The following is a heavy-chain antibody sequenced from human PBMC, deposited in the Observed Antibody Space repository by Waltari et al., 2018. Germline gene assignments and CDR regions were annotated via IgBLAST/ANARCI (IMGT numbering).Heavy chain of an antibody. CDR3: TREHGAVAGSYYYYGMDV. CDR1: GFAFHYSW. CDR2: VNSDGSST. J-gene: IGHJ6*02. D-gene: IGHD6-19*01. Sequence: EVQLVESGGGLVQPGGSLRLSCAASGFAFHYSWTHWVGQAPGKGLVWVARVNSDGSSTFYADSVKGRFTVSRDSARNTLLLQMNSLRVEDTAVYFCTREHGAVAGSYYYYGMDVWGQGTTVIVSS. V-gene: IGHV3-74*01.